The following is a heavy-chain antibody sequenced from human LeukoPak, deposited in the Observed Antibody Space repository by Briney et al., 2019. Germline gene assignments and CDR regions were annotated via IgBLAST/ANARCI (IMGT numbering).Heavy chain of an antibody. CDR2: ISSSSSTI. D-gene: IGHD3-10*01. J-gene: IGHJ4*02. CDR3: AGSYDSGCFDY. Sequence: GGSLSLSCAASGFPFCSYTMNWVRQAPGKGREGVSYISSSSSTIYSAASVKGRFTISRDNAKNSLYLQMNSLRAEDPAVYYCAGSYDSGCFDYWGEGTLVTAYS. V-gene: IGHV3-48*01. CDR1: GFPFCSYT.